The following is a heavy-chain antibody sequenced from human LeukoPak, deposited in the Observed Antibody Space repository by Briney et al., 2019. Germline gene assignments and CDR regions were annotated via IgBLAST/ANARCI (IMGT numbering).Heavy chain of an antibody. V-gene: IGHV1-46*01. CDR2: INPSGGST. D-gene: IGHD6-13*01. CDR3: ATWGSSSSPLPTMDV. J-gene: IGHJ6*02. Sequence: ASVKVSCKASGYTFTNCYMHWVRQAPGQGLEWMGIINPSGGSTSYAQRFQGRVTMTRDTSTSTVYMELSSLRSEDTAVYYCATWGSSSSPLPTMDVWGQGTTVTVSS. CDR1: GYTFTNCY.